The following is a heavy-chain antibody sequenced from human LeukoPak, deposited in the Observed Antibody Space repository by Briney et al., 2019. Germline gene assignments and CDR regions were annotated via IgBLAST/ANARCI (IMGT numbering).Heavy chain of an antibody. V-gene: IGHV4-59*11. D-gene: IGHD3-22*01. J-gene: IGHJ5*02. Sequence: SETLSLTCTVSGGSISSHYWSWIRQPPGKGLEWIGYIYYSGSTNYNPSLKSRVTISVDTSKNQFSLKLSSVTAADTAVYYCARDRRYYDSSGYYYAWFDPWGQGTLVTVSS. CDR3: ARDRRYYDSSGYYYAWFDP. CDR2: IYYSGST. CDR1: GGSISSHY.